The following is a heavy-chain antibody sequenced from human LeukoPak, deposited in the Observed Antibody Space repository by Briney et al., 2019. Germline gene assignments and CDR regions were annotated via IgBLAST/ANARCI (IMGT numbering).Heavy chain of an antibody. V-gene: IGHV1-69*05. J-gene: IGHJ5*02. Sequence: ASVKVSCKASGGTFSSYAISWVRQAPGQGLEWMGGIIPIFGTANYAQKFQGRVTITTDESTSTAYMELSSLRSEDTAVYYCARDFPIYCSSTSCYRSGWFDPWGQGTLVTVSS. D-gene: IGHD2-2*01. CDR1: GGTFSSYA. CDR2: IIPIFGTA. CDR3: ARDFPIYCSSTSCYRSGWFDP.